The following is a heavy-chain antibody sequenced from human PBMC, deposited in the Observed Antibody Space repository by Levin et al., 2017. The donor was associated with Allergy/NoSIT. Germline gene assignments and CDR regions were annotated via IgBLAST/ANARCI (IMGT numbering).Heavy chain of an antibody. CDR3: ARDVSGRGY. V-gene: IGHV3-30*04. Sequence: PGGSLRLSCAASGFTFSSYSMHWVRQAPGKGLEWVAVMSYNGINKYYADSVKGRFTISRDNSKNTLYLQINSLRTEDTAVYYCARDVSGRGYWGQGTLVTVSS. CDR1: GFTFSSYS. CDR2: MSYNGINK. D-gene: IGHD3-16*01. J-gene: IGHJ4*02.